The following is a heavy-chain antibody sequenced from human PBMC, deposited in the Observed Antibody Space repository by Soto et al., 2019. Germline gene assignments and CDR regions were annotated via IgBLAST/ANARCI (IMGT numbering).Heavy chain of an antibody. V-gene: IGHV4-34*01. CDR2: INHSGST. J-gene: IGHJ4*02. CDR3: ARDKIIGLFAY. Sequence: SETLSLTCAVYGGSFSGYYWTWIRQPPGTGLEWIGEINHSGSTNYNPSLKSRVTISVDTSKNQFSLKLTSVTAADTAVYYCARDKIIGLFAYWGQGTLVTVSS. CDR1: GGSFSGYY. D-gene: IGHD2-15*01.